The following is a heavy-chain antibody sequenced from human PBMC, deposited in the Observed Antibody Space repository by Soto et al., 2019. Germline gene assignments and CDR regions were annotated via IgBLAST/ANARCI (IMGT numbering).Heavy chain of an antibody. V-gene: IGHV4-59*01. Sequence: SETLSLTCTVSGGSISSYYWSWIRQPPGKGLEWIGYIYYSGSTNYNPSLKSRVTISVDTSKNQFSLKLSSVTAADTAVYYCARGDVRYFDLFDYWGQGTLVTVSS. D-gene: IGHD3-9*01. J-gene: IGHJ4*02. CDR2: IYYSGST. CDR1: GGSISSYY. CDR3: ARGDVRYFDLFDY.